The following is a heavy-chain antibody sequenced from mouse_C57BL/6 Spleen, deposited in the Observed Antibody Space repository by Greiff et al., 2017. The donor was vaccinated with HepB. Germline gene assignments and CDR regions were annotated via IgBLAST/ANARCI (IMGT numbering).Heavy chain of an antibody. CDR1: GYAFSSYW. CDR2: IYPGYGDT. CDR3: ARDASTMGTRYYAMDY. Sequence: QVQLKQSGAELVKPGASVKISCKASGYAFSSYWMNWVKQRPGKGLEWIGQIYPGYGDTNYNGKFKGKATLTADKSSSTAYMQLSSLTSEDSAVYFCARDASTMGTRYYAMDYWGQGTSVTVSA. V-gene: IGHV1-80*01. D-gene: IGHD2-2*01. J-gene: IGHJ4*01.